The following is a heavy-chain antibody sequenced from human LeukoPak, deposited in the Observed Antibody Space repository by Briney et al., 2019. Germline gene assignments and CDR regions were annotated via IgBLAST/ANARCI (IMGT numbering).Heavy chain of an antibody. D-gene: IGHD4-17*01. CDR2: ISYDGSDK. Sequence: GSLRLSCAASGFTFSNYGMFWVRQAPGKGLEWVTSISYDGSDKYFADSVKGRFTISRDNSKNTLFLQMNSLRVEDTAVYYCARYGDSSYHWGQGTLVTVSS. J-gene: IGHJ5*02. CDR1: GFTFSNYG. CDR3: ARYGDSSYH. V-gene: IGHV3-30*19.